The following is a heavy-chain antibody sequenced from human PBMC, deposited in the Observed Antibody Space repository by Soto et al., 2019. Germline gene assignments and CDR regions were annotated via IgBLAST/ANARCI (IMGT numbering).Heavy chain of an antibody. D-gene: IGHD2-8*01. CDR3: ARGLDIVLMVYAIKPFDY. Sequence: QVQLVQSGAEVKKPGASVKVSCKASGYTFTSYAMHWVRQAPGQRLEWMGWINAGNGNTKYSQKFQGRVTITRDTSASTDYMELSSLRSEDTAVYYCARGLDIVLMVYAIKPFDYWGQGTLVTVSS. CDR1: GYTFTSYA. CDR2: INAGNGNT. V-gene: IGHV1-3*01. J-gene: IGHJ4*02.